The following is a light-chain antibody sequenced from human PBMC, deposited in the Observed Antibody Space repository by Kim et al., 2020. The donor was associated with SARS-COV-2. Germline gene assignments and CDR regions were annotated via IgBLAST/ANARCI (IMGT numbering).Light chain of an antibody. V-gene: IGLV1-44*01. CDR3: AAWADSLNGWV. CDR2: HGN. CDR1: TSIIGSNT. Sequence: QSVLTEPPSLSGTPGQRVTIPCSGSTSIIGSNTVNWFQHLPGTAPKLLIYHGNERPSGVPDRFSGSISGTSASLAISGLQSEDEANYYCAAWADSLNGWVFGGGTQLTVL. J-gene: IGLJ3*02.